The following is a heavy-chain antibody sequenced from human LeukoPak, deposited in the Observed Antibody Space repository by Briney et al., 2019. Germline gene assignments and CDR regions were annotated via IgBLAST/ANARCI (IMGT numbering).Heavy chain of an antibody. CDR3: ARRIVTPTTKWFDA. J-gene: IGHJ5*02. V-gene: IGHV1-2*02. D-gene: IGHD1-26*01. CDR2: MNPNTGTT. CDR1: GYTFNCYY. Sequence: ASVKVSCKASGYTFNCYYIHWVRQAPGQGLEWVGWMNPNTGTTKYVQTLQGRVIMTRDTSISTAYMEVSRLRSDDTAVYYCARRIVTPTTKWFDAWGQGTLVTVSS.